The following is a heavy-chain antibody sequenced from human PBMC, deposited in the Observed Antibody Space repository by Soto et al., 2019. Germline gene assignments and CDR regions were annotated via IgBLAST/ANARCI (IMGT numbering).Heavy chain of an antibody. CDR3: ARVRGGWPDC. D-gene: IGHD2-15*01. CDR1: GYTFTSYA. J-gene: IGHJ4*02. Sequence: QVQLVQSGAEVKKPGASVKVSCKASGYTFTSYAMHWVRQAPGKRLEWMGWINAGTGNTKYSLKFQGRVTITRDTAASTTYMELRSLRSEDTAVYYCARVRGGWPDCWSQGTLVTVSS. V-gene: IGHV1-3*01. CDR2: INAGTGNT.